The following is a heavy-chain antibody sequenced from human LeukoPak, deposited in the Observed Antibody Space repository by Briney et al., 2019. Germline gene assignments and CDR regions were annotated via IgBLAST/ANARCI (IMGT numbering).Heavy chain of an antibody. CDR1: GFAFSSYA. J-gene: IGHJ5*02. D-gene: IGHD2-2*01. CDR3: AKDAIVVPASNWFDP. V-gene: IGHV3-23*01. CDR2: ISGSGGST. Sequence: GGSLRLSCAASGFAFSSYAMSWVRQAPGKGLEWVSAISGSGGSTYYADSVKGRFTISRDNSKNTLYLQMNSLRAEDTAVYYCAKDAIVVPASNWFDPWGQGTLVTVSS.